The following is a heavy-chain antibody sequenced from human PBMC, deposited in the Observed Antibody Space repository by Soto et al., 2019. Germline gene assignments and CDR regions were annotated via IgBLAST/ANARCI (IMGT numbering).Heavy chain of an antibody. D-gene: IGHD6-13*01. V-gene: IGHV4-4*07. J-gene: IGHJ5*01. CDR1: GGSIINYY. CDR2: IYSSGSA. Sequence: SETLSLSCTVSGGSIINYYWTWIRQPAGKGLEWVGRIYSSGSASYNPSLKSRLSMSVDTSKNQFTLKLTSVTAADTALYYCARQTTYSSSWFDFWGHGTLVTVSS. CDR3: ARQTTYSSSWFDF.